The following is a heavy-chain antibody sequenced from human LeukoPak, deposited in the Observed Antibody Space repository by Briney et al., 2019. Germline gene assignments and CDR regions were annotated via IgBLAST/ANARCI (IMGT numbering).Heavy chain of an antibody. D-gene: IGHD2-15*01. Sequence: SETLSLTCTVSGGSINSYYWSWIRQPAGKGLEWIGRIYTSGSTNYNPSLKSRVTMSVDTSKNQFSLKLSSVTAADTAVYYCARGQRYCSGGSCYAPLDYWGQGTLVTVSS. J-gene: IGHJ4*02. CDR2: IYTSGST. CDR3: ARGQRYCSGGSCYAPLDY. CDR1: GGSINSYY. V-gene: IGHV4-4*07.